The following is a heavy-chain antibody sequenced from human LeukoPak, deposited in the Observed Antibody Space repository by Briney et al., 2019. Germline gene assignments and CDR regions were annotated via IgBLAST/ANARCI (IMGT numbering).Heavy chain of an antibody. Sequence: PGGSLRLSCAASGLNIYTYWTSWVRQPPGKGPEWVANIKQDGSEKYYVESVRGRFTISRDNAKNSLYLQMNSLRAEDTAVYYCARITLTWGDWGQGTLVTVSS. CDR1: GLNIYTYW. V-gene: IGHV3-7*03. D-gene: IGHD3-16*01. CDR3: ARITLTWGD. J-gene: IGHJ4*02. CDR2: IKQDGSEK.